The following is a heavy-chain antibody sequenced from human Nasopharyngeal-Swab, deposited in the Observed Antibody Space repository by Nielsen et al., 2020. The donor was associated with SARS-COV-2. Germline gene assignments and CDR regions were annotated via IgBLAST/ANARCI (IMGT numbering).Heavy chain of an antibody. CDR3: ARMGTDRLLLDY. CDR2: ISWNSGSI. D-gene: IGHD1-26*01. J-gene: IGHJ4*02. V-gene: IGHV3-9*01. Sequence: VRQAPGKGLEWVSGISWNSGSIGYADSVKGRFTISRDNAKNSLYLQMNSLRSEDTAVYYCARMGTDRLLLDYWGQGTLVTVSS.